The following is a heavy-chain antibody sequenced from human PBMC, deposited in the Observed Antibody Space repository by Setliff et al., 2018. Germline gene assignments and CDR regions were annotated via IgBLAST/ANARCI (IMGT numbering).Heavy chain of an antibody. CDR2: INPNSGNT. Sequence: GASVKVSCKASGYTFTGYYMHWVRQAPGQGLEWMGWINPNSGNTGYAQKFQGRVTMTRDTSISTAYMELGRLRSDDTAVYFCARDGGGDSDAFDIWGQGTMVTVSS. CDR3: ARDGGGDSDAFDI. J-gene: IGHJ3*02. CDR1: GYTFTGYY. D-gene: IGHD3-16*01. V-gene: IGHV1-2*02.